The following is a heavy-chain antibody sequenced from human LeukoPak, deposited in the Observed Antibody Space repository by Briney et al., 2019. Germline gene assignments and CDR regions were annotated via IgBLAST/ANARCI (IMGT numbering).Heavy chain of an antibody. CDR1: GYTFTGYY. CDR3: ARDRVATIPPNWFDP. Sequence: ASVKVSCKASGYTFTGYYMHWVRQAPGQGLEWMGWINPNSGGTNYAQKFQGRVTMTRDTSISTAYMELSRLRSDDTAEYYCARDRVATIPPNWFDPWGQGTLVTVSS. D-gene: IGHD5-12*01. V-gene: IGHV1-2*02. CDR2: INPNSGGT. J-gene: IGHJ5*02.